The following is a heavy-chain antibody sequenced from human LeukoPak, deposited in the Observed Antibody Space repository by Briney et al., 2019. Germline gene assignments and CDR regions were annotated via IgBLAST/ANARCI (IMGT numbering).Heavy chain of an antibody. D-gene: IGHD2-15*01. CDR2: INPNSGGT. CDR1: GYTFTGYY. Sequence: ASVKVSCKASGYTFTGYYMHWVRQAPGQGLEWMGWINPNSGGTNYAQKFQGRVTMTRDASISTAYMELSRLRSDDTAVYYCARDGVVVVAPTRIPVGWFDPWGQGTLVTVSS. V-gene: IGHV1-2*02. CDR3: ARDGVVVVAPTRIPVGWFDP. J-gene: IGHJ5*02.